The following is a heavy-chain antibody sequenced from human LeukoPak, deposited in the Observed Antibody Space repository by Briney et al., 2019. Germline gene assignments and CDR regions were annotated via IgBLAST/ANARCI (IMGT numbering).Heavy chain of an antibody. D-gene: IGHD3-16*02. CDR1: GGTFSSYA. J-gene: IGHJ4*02. CDR3: ARDRTAYDYIWGSYRHFDY. V-gene: IGHV1-69*13. CDR2: IIPIFGTA. Sequence: ASVKVSCKASGGTFSSYAISWVRQAPGQGLEWMGGIIPIFGTANYAQKFQGTVTITADESTSTAYMELGSLRSGHTAVYDCARDRTAYDYIWGSYRHFDYWGQGTLVTVSS.